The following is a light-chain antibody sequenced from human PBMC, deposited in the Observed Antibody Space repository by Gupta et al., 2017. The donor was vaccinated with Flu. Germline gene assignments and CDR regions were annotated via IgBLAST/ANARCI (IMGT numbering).Light chain of an antibody. CDR2: LGS. Sequence: PVTPGEPASISCRSRQSLLHSNGYIYLDWFLQRPGQSPQLLIYLGSDRASGVPDRFGGNGSGTDFTLNSMRVEAEDVGVYYCMQALHTRTFGQGTKLEIK. J-gene: IGKJ2*01. CDR3: MQALHTRT. CDR1: QSLLHSNGYIY. V-gene: IGKV2-28*01.